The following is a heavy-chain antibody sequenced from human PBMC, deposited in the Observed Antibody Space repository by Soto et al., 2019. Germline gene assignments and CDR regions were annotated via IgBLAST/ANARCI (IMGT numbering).Heavy chain of an antibody. D-gene: IGHD1-7*01. CDR3: ARNNGNYRLDK. J-gene: IGHJ4*02. CDR2: IWYDGSNK. Sequence: PGGSLRLSCAASGFTFSSYGMHWVRQAPGKGLEWVAIIWYDGSNKYYADSVKGRFTISRDQSKNTVYLEMNSLRAEDTALYHCARNNGNYRLDKWGQGTLVTVSS. CDR1: GFTFSSYG. V-gene: IGHV3-33*01.